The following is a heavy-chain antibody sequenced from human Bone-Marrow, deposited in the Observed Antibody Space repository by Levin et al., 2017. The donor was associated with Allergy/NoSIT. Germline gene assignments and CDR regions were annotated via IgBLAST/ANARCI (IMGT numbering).Heavy chain of an antibody. D-gene: IGHD6-19*01. CDR2: ISGSGDVT. J-gene: IGHJ4*02. V-gene: IGHV3-23*01. Sequence: HPGGSLRLSCTASGFTFHTSAMTWVRQAPGRGLAWVSAISGSGDVTSYADSVKGRFTVFRDNSKNMLFLQMDSLRVEDTAVFYCAKGSSGWFQETDSWGQGTLVTVSS. CDR3: AKGSSGWFQETDS. CDR1: GFTFHTSA.